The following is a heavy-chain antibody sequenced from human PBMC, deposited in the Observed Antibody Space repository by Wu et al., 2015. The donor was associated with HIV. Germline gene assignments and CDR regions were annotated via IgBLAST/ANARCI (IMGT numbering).Heavy chain of an antibody. CDR3: TRGARGMPKGAFEI. J-gene: IGHJ3*02. D-gene: IGHD3-16*01. V-gene: IGHV1-2*02. CDR1: GYTSTGHY. Sequence: QGQLLQSGAEVKKPGASVKVSCQTSGYTSTGHYTHWVRQAPGQRPEWMGWMNPHSGGANSAQMFQGRVTMTRDTSITTAYLELSSLTSDDTAVYYCTRGARGMPKGAFEIWGQGTLVTVSS. CDR2: MNPHSGGA.